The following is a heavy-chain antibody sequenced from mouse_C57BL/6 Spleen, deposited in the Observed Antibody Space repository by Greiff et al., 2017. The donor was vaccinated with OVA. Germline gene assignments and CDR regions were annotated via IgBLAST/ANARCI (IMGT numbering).Heavy chain of an antibody. CDR2: IYPGSGST. Sequence: VQLQQPGAELVKPGASVKMSCKASGYTFTSYWITWVKQRPGQGLEWIGDIYPGSGSTNNNEKFKSKATLTVDTSSSTAYMQLSSLTSEDSAVYYCARGDYGSSLFAYWGQGTLVTVSA. V-gene: IGHV1-55*01. J-gene: IGHJ3*01. CDR3: ARGDYGSSLFAY. D-gene: IGHD1-1*01. CDR1: GYTFTSYW.